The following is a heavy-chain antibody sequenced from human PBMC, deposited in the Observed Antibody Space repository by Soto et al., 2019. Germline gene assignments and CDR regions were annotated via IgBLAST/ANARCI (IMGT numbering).Heavy chain of an antibody. CDR2: IWYDGSNK. J-gene: IGHJ5*02. V-gene: IGHV3-33*01. CDR3: AREGALKPFSS. CDR1: GFTFSSYG. Sequence: GGSLRLSCAASGFTFSSYGMHWVRQAPGKGLEWVAVIWYDGSNKYYADSVKGRFTISRDNAKNSVYLQMDSLRVEDTAVYYCAREGALKPFSSWGQGALVTVSS.